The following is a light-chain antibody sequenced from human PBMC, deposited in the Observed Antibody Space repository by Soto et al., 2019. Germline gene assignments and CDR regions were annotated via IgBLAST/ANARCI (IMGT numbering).Light chain of an antibody. CDR1: SSDVGGYNY. CDR2: EVI. V-gene: IGLV2-14*01. J-gene: IGLJ1*01. Sequence: SALTQPASVSGSPGQSITISCTGTSSDVGGYNYVSWYQQHPGKAPKLMIYEVINRPSGVSNRFSGSKSGNTASLTISGLQAEDEADYYCSSYTSSSTLVFGTGTKVTVL. CDR3: SSYTSSSTLV.